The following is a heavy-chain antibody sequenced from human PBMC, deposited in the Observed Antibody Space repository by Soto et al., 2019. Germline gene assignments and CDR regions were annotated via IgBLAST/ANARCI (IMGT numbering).Heavy chain of an antibody. CDR2: IIPIFGTT. CDR3: GKDGVADGYLGNWLAP. J-gene: IGHJ5*02. Sequence: QVHLVQSGAEVKKPGSSVNVSCKASGGTFSNYAITWVRQAPGQGLEWVGRIIPIFGTTNVAQKFQGRVTITADESTTPPYRELGGLKSDDTAVYYCGKDGVADGYLGNWLAPWGQGTLVTVPS. D-gene: IGHD5-12*01. V-gene: IGHV1-69*15. CDR1: GGTFSNYA.